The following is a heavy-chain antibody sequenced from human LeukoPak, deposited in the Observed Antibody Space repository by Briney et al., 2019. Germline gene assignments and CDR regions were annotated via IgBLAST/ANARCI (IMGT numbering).Heavy chain of an antibody. CDR3: ARASSYTWPAGY. J-gene: IGHJ4*02. Sequence: GGSLRLSCAASGFTFSNYEMNWVRQAPGKGLEWVSYISSSGSTIYYADYVKGRFTISRDNAKNSLYLQMNSLRAEDTAVYYCARASSYTWPAGYWGQGTLVTVSS. D-gene: IGHD5-12*01. V-gene: IGHV3-48*03. CDR1: GFTFSNYE. CDR2: ISSSGSTI.